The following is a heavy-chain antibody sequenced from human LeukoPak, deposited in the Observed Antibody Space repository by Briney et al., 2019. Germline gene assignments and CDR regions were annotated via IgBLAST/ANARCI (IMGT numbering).Heavy chain of an antibody. CDR2: IYYTGST. CDR3: ARQVKKSSGWYFDF. D-gene: IGHD6-19*01. CDR1: GGSISSYY. J-gene: IGHJ4*02. V-gene: IGHV4-59*08. Sequence: SETLSLTCTVSGGSISSYYWSWIRQPPGKGLEWIGYIYYTGSTNYDPSLKSRVTISMDTPKNQFSLNLTSVAAADTAVYYCARQVKKSSGWYFDFWGQGTLVTVSP.